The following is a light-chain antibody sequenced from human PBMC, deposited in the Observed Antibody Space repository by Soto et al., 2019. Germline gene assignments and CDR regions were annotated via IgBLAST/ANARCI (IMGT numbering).Light chain of an antibody. V-gene: IGKV3-20*01. CDR3: QQYGRSPWT. CDR2: GAS. CDR1: QSFTTNF. Sequence: EIVLTQSPGTLSLPPGERATLSCRASQSFTTNFLAWYQQKPGQAPRLLVYGASSRAVGVPDRFSGSGSGTEFTLTINRLEPEDFAVYYCQQYGRSPWTFGQGTKVEIK. J-gene: IGKJ1*01.